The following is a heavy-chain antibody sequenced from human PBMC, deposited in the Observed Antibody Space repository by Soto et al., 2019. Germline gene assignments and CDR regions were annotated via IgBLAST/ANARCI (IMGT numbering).Heavy chain of an antibody. J-gene: IGHJ6*02. V-gene: IGHV4-30-2*01. Sequence: PSETLSLTCAVSGVSISSGGYSWSWIRQPPGKGLEWIGYIYHSGSTYYNPSLKSRVTISVDRSKNQFSLKLSSVTAADTAVYYCARPTRQWLGLRYYYGMDVWGQGTTVTVSS. D-gene: IGHD6-19*01. CDR2: IYHSGST. CDR1: GVSISSGGYS. CDR3: ARPTRQWLGLRYYYGMDV.